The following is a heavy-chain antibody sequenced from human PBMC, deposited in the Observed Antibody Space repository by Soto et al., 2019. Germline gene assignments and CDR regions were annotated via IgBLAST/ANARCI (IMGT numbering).Heavy chain of an antibody. Sequence: GGSLRLSCAASGFTFSSYAMHWVRQAPGKGLEWVAVISYDGSNKYYADSVKGRFTISRDNSKNTLYLQMNSLRAEDTAVYYCARDRVVVVPAAIGNHYYCGMDVWGQGTTVTVSS. CDR3: ARDRVVVVPAAIGNHYYCGMDV. CDR2: ISYDGSNK. CDR1: GFTFSSYA. V-gene: IGHV3-30-3*01. D-gene: IGHD2-2*01. J-gene: IGHJ6*02.